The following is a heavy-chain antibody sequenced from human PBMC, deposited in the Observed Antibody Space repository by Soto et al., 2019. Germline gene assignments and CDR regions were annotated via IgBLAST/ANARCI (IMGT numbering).Heavy chain of an antibody. J-gene: IGHJ2*01. CDR1: GFSFPDSA. V-gene: IGHV3-73*02. CDR3: SGLTGVDGGTAGRYFDL. Sequence: EMQLVESGGNLVQPGGSLKLSCAASGFSFPDSAMHWVRQAPGKGLEWIGRIRRKSNDYAKVYAASVRGRFTMSRDDSKNTAYLQMEKLKTEDTALYCCSGLTGVDGGTAGRYFDLWGRGTLVTVSS. CDR2: IRRKSNDYAK. D-gene: IGHD1-26*01.